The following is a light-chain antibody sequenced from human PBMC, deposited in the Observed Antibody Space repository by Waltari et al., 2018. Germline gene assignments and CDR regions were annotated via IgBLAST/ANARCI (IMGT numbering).Light chain of an antibody. CDR1: SSDVGAFNY. J-gene: IGLJ1*01. V-gene: IGLV2-14*03. CDR3: TSYTSNRLFV. Sequence: QSALTQPASVSGSPGQSITISCTGTSSDVGAFNYVSWYQQHPGEAPKLIIYDVSNRPSEVSDRFSGSESGNTASLTISGLQGEDEAVYHCTSYTSNRLFVFGTGTTLTVL. CDR2: DVS.